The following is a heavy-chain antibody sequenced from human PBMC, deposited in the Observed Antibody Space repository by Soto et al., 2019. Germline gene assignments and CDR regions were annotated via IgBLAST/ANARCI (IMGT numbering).Heavy chain of an antibody. CDR2: IYYSGST. Sequence: QVQLQESGPGLVKPSQTLSLTCTVSGGSISSGGYYWSWIRQHPGKGLEWIGYIYYSGSTYYNPSLKSRVTISVDPSKNQFSLKLSSVTAADTAVYYCARELRGYCSGGSCYAIIDYWCQGTLVTVSS. D-gene: IGHD2-15*01. V-gene: IGHV4-31*03. CDR3: ARELRGYCSGGSCYAIIDY. CDR1: GGSISSGGYY. J-gene: IGHJ4*02.